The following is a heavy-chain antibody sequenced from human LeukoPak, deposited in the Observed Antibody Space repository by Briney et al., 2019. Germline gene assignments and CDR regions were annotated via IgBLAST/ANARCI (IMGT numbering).Heavy chain of an antibody. V-gene: IGHV3-53*04. J-gene: IGHJ3*02. D-gene: IGHD1-26*01. CDR3: ARGGGTPGAFDI. Sequence: GGSLRLSCTASGFTFGDYVMSWVRQAPGKGLEWVSVIYSGGSTYYADSVKGRFTISRHNSKNTLYLQMNSLRAEDTAVYYCARGGGTPGAFDIWGQGTMVTVSS. CDR2: IYSGGST. CDR1: GFTFGDYV.